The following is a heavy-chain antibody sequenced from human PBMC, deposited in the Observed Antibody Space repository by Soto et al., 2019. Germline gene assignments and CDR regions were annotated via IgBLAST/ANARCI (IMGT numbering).Heavy chain of an antibody. Sequence: QVQLQESGPGLLKPSQTLSLTCTVSGGSISSGEHYWGWIRQHPGKGLEWIGYIYYTGSTYYNPSLQSRVTISADTSKNQFSLKLSSVTAADTAVYYCAKKHGHYDNYFLYWGQGTLVTVSS. CDR2: IYYTGST. D-gene: IGHD3-9*01. CDR1: GGSISSGEHY. CDR3: AKKHGHYDNYFLY. V-gene: IGHV4-31*03. J-gene: IGHJ4*02.